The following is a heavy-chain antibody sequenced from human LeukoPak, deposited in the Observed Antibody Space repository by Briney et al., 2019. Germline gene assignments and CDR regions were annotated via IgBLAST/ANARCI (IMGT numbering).Heavy chain of an antibody. CDR3: AKVMKGSERLTMVRGVIIKTAGLYYMDV. D-gene: IGHD3-10*01. V-gene: IGHV3-23*01. J-gene: IGHJ6*03. Sequence: PGGSLRLSCAASGFTFSSYWMNWVRQAPGEGLEWVSSISASGGSTNYADSVKGRFTISRDNSKNTVYLQMNSLRAEDTAVYYCAKVMKGSERLTMVRGVIIKTAGLYYMDVWGKGTTVTVSS. CDR1: GFTFSSYW. CDR2: ISASGGST.